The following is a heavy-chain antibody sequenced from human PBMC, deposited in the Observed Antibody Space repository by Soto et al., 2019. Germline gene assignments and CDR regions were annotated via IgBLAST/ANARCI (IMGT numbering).Heavy chain of an antibody. CDR3: ARDRTIAAAGPAAYYYYGMDV. Sequence: GKEQEWIGYIYYSGSTNYNPSLKSRVTISVDTSKNQFSLKLSSVTAADTAVYYCARDRTIAAAGPAAYYYYGMDVWGQGTTVT. V-gene: IGHV4-59*12. J-gene: IGHJ6*02. CDR2: IYYSGST. D-gene: IGHD6-13*01.